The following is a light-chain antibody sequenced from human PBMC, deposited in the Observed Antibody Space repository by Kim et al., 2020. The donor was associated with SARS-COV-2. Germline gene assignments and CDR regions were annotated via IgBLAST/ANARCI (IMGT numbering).Light chain of an antibody. CDR1: QSISSY. CDR3: QQSYSTSWT. Sequence: AYEGDRVAITCQQSQSISSYLNSNQQKPGKAAQLLIYAAASLQSEVPSRFSHNGSGTDFTLTISSLQPEDFATYYCQQSYSTSWTLGQGTKVDIK. V-gene: IGKV1-39*01. J-gene: IGKJ1*01. CDR2: AAA.